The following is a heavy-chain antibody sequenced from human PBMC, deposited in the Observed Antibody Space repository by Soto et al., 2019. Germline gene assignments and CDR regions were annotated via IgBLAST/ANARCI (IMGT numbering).Heavy chain of an antibody. CDR1: GGTFSSYT. D-gene: IGHD4-17*01. CDR3: ARATVTPQPSDY. CDR2: IIPILGIA. J-gene: IGHJ4*02. V-gene: IGHV1-69*02. Sequence: QVQLVQSGAEVKKPGSSVKVSCKASGGTFSSYTLSWVRQAPGQGLEWMGRIIPILGIANYAQKFQCRVTITADKSTSTAYMELSSLRSEDTAEYYCARATVTPQPSDYRGQVTRVTVSS.